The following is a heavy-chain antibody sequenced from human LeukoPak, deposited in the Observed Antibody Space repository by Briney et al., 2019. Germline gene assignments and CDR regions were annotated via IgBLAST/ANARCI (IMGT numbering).Heavy chain of an antibody. CDR2: IIPIFGTA. CDR1: GGTFSSYA. CDR3: ARDIVVVPAAIWADYYYYGMDV. J-gene: IGHJ6*02. D-gene: IGHD2-2*01. Sequence: SVKVSCKASGGTFSSYAISWVRQAPGQGLEWMGGIIPIFGTANYAQKFQGRVTITADESTSTAYMELRSLRSDETAVYYCARDIVVVPAAIWADYYYYGMDVWGQGTTVTVSS. V-gene: IGHV1-69*13.